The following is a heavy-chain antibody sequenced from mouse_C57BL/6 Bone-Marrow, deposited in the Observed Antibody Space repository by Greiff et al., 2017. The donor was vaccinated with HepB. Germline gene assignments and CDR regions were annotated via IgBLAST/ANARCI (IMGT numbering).Heavy chain of an antibody. CDR1: GFTFSSYG. D-gene: IGHD2-1*01. CDR2: ISSGGSYT. Sequence: EVQGVESGGDLVKPGGSLKLSCAASGFTFSSYGMSWVRQTPDKRLEWVATISSGGSYTYYPDSVKGRFTISRDNAKNTLYLQMSSLKSEDTAMYYCAREGIYYGNYYYAMDYWGQGTSVTVSS. V-gene: IGHV5-6*01. CDR3: AREGIYYGNYYYAMDY. J-gene: IGHJ4*01.